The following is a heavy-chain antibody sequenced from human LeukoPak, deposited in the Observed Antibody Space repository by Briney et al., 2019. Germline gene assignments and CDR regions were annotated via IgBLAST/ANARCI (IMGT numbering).Heavy chain of an antibody. J-gene: IGHJ4*02. CDR2: IRYDGSNK. CDR3: AKDSTGIAARPTAIDY. D-gene: IGHD6-6*01. V-gene: IGHV3-30*02. Sequence: GGSLRLSCAASGFTFSNYAMHWVRQAPGKGLEWVAFIRYDGSNKYYADSVKGRFTIPRDNSKNTLYLQMNSLRAEDTAVYYCAKDSTGIAARPTAIDYWGQGTLVTVSS. CDR1: GFTFSNYA.